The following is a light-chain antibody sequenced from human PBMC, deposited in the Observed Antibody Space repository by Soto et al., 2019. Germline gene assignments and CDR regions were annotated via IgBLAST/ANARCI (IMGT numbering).Light chain of an antibody. CDR2: AVS. J-gene: IGKJ1*01. CDR3: QQYNKWPLT. V-gene: IGKV3-15*01. CDR1: QSVSSN. Sequence: EIMMTQSPGTLSASPGERATLSCRASQSVSSNLAWYQQKPGQAPRLLIYAVSTRATGIPARFSGSGSGTEFTLTISSLQSEDFAVYYCQQYNKWPLTFGQGTKVGIK.